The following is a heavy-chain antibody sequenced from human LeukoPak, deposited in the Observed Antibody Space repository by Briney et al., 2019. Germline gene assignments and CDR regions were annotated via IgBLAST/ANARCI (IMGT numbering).Heavy chain of an antibody. CDR1: GGSFSGYY. J-gene: IGHJ4*02. V-gene: IGHV4-34*01. D-gene: IGHD5-18*01. CDR2: INHSGST. Sequence: SETLSLTCAVYGGSFSGYYWSWIRQPPGKGLEWIGEINHSGSTNYNPSLKSRVTMSVDTSKNQFSLKLSSVTAADTAVYYCARSGYSYGYFDYWGQGTLVTVSS. CDR3: ARSGYSYGYFDY.